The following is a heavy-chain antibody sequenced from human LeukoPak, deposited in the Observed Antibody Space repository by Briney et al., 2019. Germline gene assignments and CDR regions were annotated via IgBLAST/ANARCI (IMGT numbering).Heavy chain of an antibody. CDR1: GFTFSSYA. Sequence: GGSLRLSCAASGFTFSSYAMSWVRQAPGKGLEWVSAISGSGGSTYYADSVKGRFTISRDNSKNTLYLQMNSLRAEDTAVYYCAKERIRFLEWLLSYYFDYWGQGTLVTVSS. D-gene: IGHD3-3*01. V-gene: IGHV3-23*01. J-gene: IGHJ4*02. CDR3: AKERIRFLEWLLSYYFDY. CDR2: ISGSGGST.